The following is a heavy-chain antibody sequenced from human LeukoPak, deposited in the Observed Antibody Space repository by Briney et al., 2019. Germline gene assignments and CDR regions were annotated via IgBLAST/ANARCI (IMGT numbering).Heavy chain of an antibody. CDR3: ARGGLATVTTLGYDY. D-gene: IGHD4-17*01. Sequence: VASVKVSFKASGYTFTSYYMHWVRQAPGQGLEWMGIINPSGGSTSYAQKFQGRVTMTRDTSTSTVYMELSSLRSEDTAVYYCARGGLATVTTLGYDYWGQGTLVTVSS. V-gene: IGHV1-46*01. J-gene: IGHJ4*02. CDR1: GYTFTSYY. CDR2: INPSGGST.